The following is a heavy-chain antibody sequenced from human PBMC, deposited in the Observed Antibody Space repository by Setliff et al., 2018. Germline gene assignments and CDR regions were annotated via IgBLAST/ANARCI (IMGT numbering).Heavy chain of an antibody. CDR2: INPSGGST. CDR3: ALGATADYGMDV. Sequence: ASVKVSCKASGYSFTNYAISWMRQAPGQGLEWMGIINPSGGSTSYAQKFQGRVTMTRDTSTSTVYMELSSLRSEDTAVYYCALGATADYGMDVWGQGTTVTVSS. J-gene: IGHJ6*02. V-gene: IGHV1-46*01. D-gene: IGHD1-26*01. CDR1: GYSFTNYA.